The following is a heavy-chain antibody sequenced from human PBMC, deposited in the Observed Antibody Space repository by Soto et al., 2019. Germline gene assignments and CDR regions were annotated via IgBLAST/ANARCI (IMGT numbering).Heavy chain of an antibody. CDR1: GFTFSSYA. CDR3: ARDRLADYDYYYYGMDV. CDR2: ISYDGSNK. Sequence: QVQLVESGGGVVQPGRSLRLSCAASGFTFSSYAMHWGRQAPGKGLEWVAVISYDGSNKYYADSVKGRFTISRDNSKNTMYLQMNSLRAEDTAVYYCARDRLADYDYYYYGMDVWGQGTTVTVSS. V-gene: IGHV3-30-3*01. D-gene: IGHD4-17*01. J-gene: IGHJ6*02.